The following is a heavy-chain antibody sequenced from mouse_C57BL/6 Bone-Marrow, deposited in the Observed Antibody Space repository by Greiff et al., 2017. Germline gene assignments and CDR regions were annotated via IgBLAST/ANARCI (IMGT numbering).Heavy chain of an antibody. CDR2: ISSGGSYT. J-gene: IGHJ3*01. V-gene: IGHV5-6*02. D-gene: IGHD1-1*01. CDR3: ARRSFYGGFAY. CDR1: GFTFSSYG. Sequence: EVNLVESGGDLVKPGGSLKPSCAASGFTFSSYGMSWVRQTPDKRLEWVATISSGGSYTYYPDSVKGRFTISRDNAKNTLYLQMSSLKAEDTAMYYCARRSFYGGFAYWGQGTLVTVSA.